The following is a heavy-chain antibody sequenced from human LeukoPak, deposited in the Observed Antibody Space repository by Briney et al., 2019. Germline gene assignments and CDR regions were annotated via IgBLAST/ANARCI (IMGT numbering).Heavy chain of an antibody. D-gene: IGHD6-19*01. J-gene: IGHJ5*01. Sequence: GGSLRLSCAASGFTFDDYGMHWVRQPPGKGLEWVSGISWNSGNIGYADSVKGRFTISRDNAKNSLYLQMDILKPEDTAFYYCAKVDGYNSGWYDSWSQGTLVTVSS. CDR2: ISWNSGNI. CDR3: AKVDGYNSGWYDS. V-gene: IGHV3-9*01. CDR1: GFTFDDYG.